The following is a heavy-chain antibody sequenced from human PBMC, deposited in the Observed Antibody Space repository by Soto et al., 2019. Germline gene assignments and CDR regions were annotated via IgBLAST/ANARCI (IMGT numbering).Heavy chain of an antibody. CDR1: GFTFSSYG. CDR2: ISYDGSNK. V-gene: IGHV3-30*18. D-gene: IGHD3-10*01. J-gene: IGHJ5*02. CDR3: AKDGPEPILWFGELAYHPVFDP. Sequence: QVQLVESGGGVVQPGRSLRLSCAASGFTFSSYGMHWVRQAPGKGLEWVAVISYDGSNKYYADSVKGRFTISRDNSKNPLYLQMNSLRAEDTAVYYCAKDGPEPILWFGELAYHPVFDPWGQGTLVTVSS.